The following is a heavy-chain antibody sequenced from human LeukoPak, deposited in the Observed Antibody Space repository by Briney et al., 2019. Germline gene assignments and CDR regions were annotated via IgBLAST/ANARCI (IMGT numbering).Heavy chain of an antibody. CDR2: ISTSSSTI. CDR3: AREMYIVGYYFGY. D-gene: IGHD2-21*01. J-gene: IGHJ4*02. CDR1: GFTFKTYS. Sequence: GGSLRLSCAASGFTFKTYSMNWVRQAPGKGLEWVSYISTSSSTISYADSVKGRFTISRDDAKNSLYLQMSSLRAEDTAVYYCAREMYIVGYYFGYWGQGTLVTVSS. V-gene: IGHV3-48*04.